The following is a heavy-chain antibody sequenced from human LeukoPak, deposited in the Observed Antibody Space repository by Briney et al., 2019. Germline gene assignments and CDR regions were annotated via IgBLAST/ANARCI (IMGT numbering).Heavy chain of an antibody. V-gene: IGHV5-51*01. CDR3: ARGGYCSTSTCSFDY. Sequence: GESQKISCKGSEYSFSTYWIGWVRQMPGKGLEWMGIIYPTDSDTRYSPSFQGQVTISVDRSISTAYLQWSSLKASDSAMYYCARGGYCSTSTCSFDYWGQGTLVTVSS. CDR1: EYSFSTYW. CDR2: IYPTDSDT. J-gene: IGHJ4*02. D-gene: IGHD2-2*01.